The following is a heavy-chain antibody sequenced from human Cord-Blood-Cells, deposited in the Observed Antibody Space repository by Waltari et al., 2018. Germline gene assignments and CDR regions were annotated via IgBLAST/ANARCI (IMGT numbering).Heavy chain of an antibody. V-gene: IGHV1-2*02. J-gene: IGHJ2*01. D-gene: IGHD7-27*01. CDR3: AVSNWGEDGYFDL. CDR1: GYPFTGYY. Sequence: QVQLVQSGAEVKKPGASVKVSCTASGYPFTGYYLHWVRQAPGQGLEWMGWINPNSGGTNYAQKFQGRVTMTRDTSISTAYMELSRLRSDDTAVYYCAVSNWGEDGYFDLWGRGTLVTVSS. CDR2: INPNSGGT.